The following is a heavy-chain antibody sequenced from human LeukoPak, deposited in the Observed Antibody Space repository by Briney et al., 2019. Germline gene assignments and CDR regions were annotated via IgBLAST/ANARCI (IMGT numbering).Heavy chain of an antibody. CDR3: ARTHSNYMIDY. Sequence: GESLKISCKGSGYSFTSYWIGWVRQMPGKGLEWMGIIYPGESDTKYSPSFQGQVTISADKSISTAYLQWGRLKASDTAMYYCARTHSNYMIDYWGQGTLVTVSS. J-gene: IGHJ4*02. D-gene: IGHD4-11*01. CDR1: GYSFTSYW. V-gene: IGHV5-51*01. CDR2: IYPGESDT.